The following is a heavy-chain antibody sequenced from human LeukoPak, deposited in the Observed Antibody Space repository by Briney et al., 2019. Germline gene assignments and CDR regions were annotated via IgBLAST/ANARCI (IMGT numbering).Heavy chain of an antibody. J-gene: IGHJ5*02. Sequence: PGRSLRLSCAASGFPFNRYGMHWVRQAPGKGVEWVAVIWYDGSNKFYADSVKGRFTITRDNSKNTLYLQMNRLRAEDTAVYYGAREYSAGWFDPWGQGTLVTVSS. D-gene: IGHD6-13*01. CDR1: GFPFNRYG. CDR2: IWYDGSNK. CDR3: AREYSAGWFDP. V-gene: IGHV3-33*01.